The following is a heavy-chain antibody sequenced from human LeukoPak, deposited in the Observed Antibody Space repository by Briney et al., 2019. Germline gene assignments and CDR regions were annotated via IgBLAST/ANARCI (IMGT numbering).Heavy chain of an antibody. D-gene: IGHD2-2*01. V-gene: IGHV3-53*05. CDR3: ARDTGSSDFPGSLDP. CDR1: GFTFSSNS. CDR2: IYSDNT. Sequence: GGALRLSCAASGFTFSSNSMSWLRQAPGKGLEGVSFIYSDNTHYSDPVTRRFTISRDNSKNTLYLQMNSLRAEDTAVYYCARDTGSSDFPGSLDPWGQGTLVTVSS. J-gene: IGHJ5*02.